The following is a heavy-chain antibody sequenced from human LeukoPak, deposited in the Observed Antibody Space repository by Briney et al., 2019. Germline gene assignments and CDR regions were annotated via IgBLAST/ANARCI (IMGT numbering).Heavy chain of an antibody. Sequence: PSETLSLTCTVSGASISRSTYYWGWIRQPPGKGLEWIGSIYYSVSTYYNPSLKSRVTISVDTSKNHFSLNLSSVTAADTAVYYCARRGAYSGSYYLDYWGQGTLVTISS. CDR2: IYYSVST. CDR1: GASISRSTYY. D-gene: IGHD1-26*01. CDR3: ARRGAYSGSYYLDY. J-gene: IGHJ4*02. V-gene: IGHV4-39*02.